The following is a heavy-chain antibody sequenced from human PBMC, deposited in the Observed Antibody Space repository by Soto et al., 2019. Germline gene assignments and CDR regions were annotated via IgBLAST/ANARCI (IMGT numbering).Heavy chain of an antibody. CDR1: GFTFSSYG. CDR3: ARGYNWNYPIPSDLDY. V-gene: IGHV3-33*01. J-gene: IGHJ4*02. CDR2: IWYDGSNK. Sequence: GGSLRLSCAASGFTFSSYGMHWVRQAPGKGLEWVAVIWYDGSNKYYADSVKGRFTISRDNSKNTLYLQMNSLRAEDTAVYYCARGYNWNYPIPSDLDYWGQGTLVTVSS. D-gene: IGHD1-7*01.